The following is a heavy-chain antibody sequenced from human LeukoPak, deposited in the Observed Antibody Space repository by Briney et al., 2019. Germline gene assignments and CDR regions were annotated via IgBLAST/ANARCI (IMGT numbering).Heavy chain of an antibody. J-gene: IGHJ6*02. CDR2: ISSSSSTI. Sequence: GGSLRLSCAASGFTFSSYGMHWVRQAPGKGLEWVSYISSSSSTIYYADSVKGRFTISRDNAKKSLYLQMNSLRAEDTAVYYCARDQRDYYYGMDVWGQGTTVTVSS. V-gene: IGHV3-48*04. CDR1: GFTFSSYG. CDR3: ARDQRDYYYGMDV.